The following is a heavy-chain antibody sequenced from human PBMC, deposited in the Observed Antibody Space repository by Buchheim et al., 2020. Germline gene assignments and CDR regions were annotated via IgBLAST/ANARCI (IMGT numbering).Heavy chain of an antibody. CDR2: INLGDSET. CDR1: GYRLSTYW. V-gene: IGHV5-51*03. J-gene: IGHJ4*02. Sequence: EVQLVQSGAEMKKPGESLKISCRGSGYRLSTYWVGWVRQMPGKGLEWMGIINLGDSETKYSPSFQGQVTLSADTSIGPAYLQWASLKASDIAVYYCANRDSWGQGTL. CDR3: ANRDS.